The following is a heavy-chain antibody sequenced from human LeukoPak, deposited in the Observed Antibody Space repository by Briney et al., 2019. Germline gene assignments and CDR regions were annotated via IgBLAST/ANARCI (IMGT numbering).Heavy chain of an antibody. CDR2: IYYSGST. CDR1: GGSISSSSYY. CDR3: ARGTYYYDSSGYRDYYYYYMDV. Sequence: SETLSLTCTVSGGSISSSSYYWGWIRQPPGKGLEWIGSIYYSGSTYYNPSLKSRVTISVDTSKNQFSLKLSSVTAADTAVYYCARGTYYYDSSGYRDYYYYYMDVWGKGTTVTVSS. J-gene: IGHJ6*03. V-gene: IGHV4-39*07. D-gene: IGHD3-22*01.